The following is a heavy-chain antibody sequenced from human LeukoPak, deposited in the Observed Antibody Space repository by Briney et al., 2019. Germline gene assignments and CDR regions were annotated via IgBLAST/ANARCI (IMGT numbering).Heavy chain of an antibody. J-gene: IGHJ4*02. CDR3: ARGSGSGNYPDY. D-gene: IGHD3-10*01. V-gene: IGHV4-4*02. Sequence: SETLSLTCAVSGGSISSSNWWSWVRQPPGKGLEWIGEIYHSGSTNYNPSLKSRVTISVDTSKNQFSLKLSSVTAADTAVYYCARGSGSGNYPDYWGQRTLVTVSS. CDR2: IYHSGST. CDR1: GGSISSSNW.